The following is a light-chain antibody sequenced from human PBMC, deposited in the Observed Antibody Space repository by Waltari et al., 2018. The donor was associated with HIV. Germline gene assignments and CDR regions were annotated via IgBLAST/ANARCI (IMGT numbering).Light chain of an antibody. CDR2: DVD. Sequence: AVTQPASVSGLPGQSTTISCPGGDSDFGLYNFVSWYQQHSGKPPTLILYDVDSRASGVSDRFSGSMSGNTASLTISGLRAEDEAHYYCASFTGDNTVMFGGGTEVTVL. CDR1: DSDFGLYNF. J-gene: IGLJ3*02. CDR3: ASFTGDNTVM. V-gene: IGLV2-14*03.